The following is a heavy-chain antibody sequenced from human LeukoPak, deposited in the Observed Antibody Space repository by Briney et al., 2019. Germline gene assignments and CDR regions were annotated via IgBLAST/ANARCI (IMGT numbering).Heavy chain of an antibody. D-gene: IGHD6-13*01. V-gene: IGHV3-23*01. Sequence: GGSLRLSCAASGFIFSSYSMSWVRQAPGKGLEWVSVITGSGGNTYYADSVKGRFTISKDNSKNTVYLQMSSLRVDDTAVYYCAKAASSSWPSYYYGMDVWGQRTTVTVSS. CDR2: ITGSGGNT. CDR3: AKAASSSWPSYYYGMDV. CDR1: GFIFSSYS. J-gene: IGHJ6*02.